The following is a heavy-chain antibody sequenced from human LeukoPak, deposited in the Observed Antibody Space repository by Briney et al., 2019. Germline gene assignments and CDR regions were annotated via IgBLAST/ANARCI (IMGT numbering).Heavy chain of an antibody. J-gene: IGHJ3*01. CDR3: ARDTAVGGFYQNTFEL. D-gene: IGHD2-2*01. CDR2: LNWNGGNT. V-gene: IGHV3-20*04. Sequence: GGSLRLSCAGYGYIFGDYGMIWVRQAPGKGLEWVSGLNWNGGNTEYADSVRGRFTISRDNAKKSLFLQMDSLRVEDTALYYCARDTAVGGFYQNTFELWGQGTMVTVSS. CDR1: GYIFGDYG.